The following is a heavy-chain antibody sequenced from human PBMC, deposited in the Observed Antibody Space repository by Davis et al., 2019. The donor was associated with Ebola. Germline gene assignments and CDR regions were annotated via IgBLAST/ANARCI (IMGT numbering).Heavy chain of an antibody. CDR1: GFTFSSYG. D-gene: IGHD1-26*01. J-gene: IGHJ4*02. V-gene: IGHV3-30*18. CDR3: AKGGPLDDYFDY. Sequence: GGSLRLSCAASGFTFSSYGMHWVRQAPGKGLEWVAVISYDGSNKYYADSVTGRFTISRDNSKNTLYLQMNSLRAEDTAVYYCAKGGPLDDYFDYWGQGTLVTVSS. CDR2: ISYDGSNK.